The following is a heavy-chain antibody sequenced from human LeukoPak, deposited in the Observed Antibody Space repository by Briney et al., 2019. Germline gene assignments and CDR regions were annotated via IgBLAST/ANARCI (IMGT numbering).Heavy chain of an antibody. CDR2: ISSSSSYI. CDR1: GFTFSIYS. CDR3: ARDRGYYDILTGLRPGAFDI. D-gene: IGHD3-9*01. J-gene: IGHJ3*02. Sequence: PGGSLRLSCAASGFTFSIYSMNWVRQAPGKGLEWVSSISSSSSYIYYADSVKGRFTISRDNAKNSLYLQMNSLRAEDTAVYYCARDRGYYDILTGLRPGAFDIWGQGTMVTVSS. V-gene: IGHV3-21*01.